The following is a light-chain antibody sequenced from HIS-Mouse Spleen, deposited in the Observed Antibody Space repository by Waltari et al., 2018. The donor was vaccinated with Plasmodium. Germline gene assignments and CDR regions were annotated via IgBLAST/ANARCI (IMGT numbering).Light chain of an antibody. V-gene: IGLV3-10*01. CDR1: ALPQKY. Sequence: SYELTPPPSVSVSPRQTARITCSGDALPQKYAYWYQQKSGQAPVLVIYEDSKRPSGIPERFSGSSSGTMATLTISGAQVEDEADYYCYSTDSSGNHRVFGGGTKLTVL. CDR2: EDS. J-gene: IGLJ3*02. CDR3: YSTDSSGNHRV.